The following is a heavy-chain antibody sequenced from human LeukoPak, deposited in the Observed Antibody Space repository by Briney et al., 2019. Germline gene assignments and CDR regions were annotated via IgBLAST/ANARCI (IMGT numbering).Heavy chain of an antibody. CDR1: GGTFSSYA. J-gene: IGHJ3*02. D-gene: IGHD5-24*01. V-gene: IGHV1-69*13. CDR3: ARDTGDGYNPGVDAFDI. Sequence: ASVKVSCKASGGTFSSYAISWVRQAPGQGLEWMGGIIPIFGTANYAQKFQGRVTITADESTSTAYMELSSLRSEDTAVYYCARDTGDGYNPGVDAFDIWGQGTLVTVSS. CDR2: IIPIFGTA.